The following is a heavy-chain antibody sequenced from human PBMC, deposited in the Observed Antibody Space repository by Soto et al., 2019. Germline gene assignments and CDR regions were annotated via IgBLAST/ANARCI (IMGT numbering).Heavy chain of an antibody. CDR3: ARGVQLWLRRYYDSSGFDY. J-gene: IGHJ4*02. D-gene: IGHD3-22*01. Sequence: QVQLQQWGAGLLKPSETLSLTCAVYGGSFSGYYWSWIRQPPGKGLEWIGEINHSGSTNYNPSLKSRVTISVDTSKNQFSLKLSSVTAAETAVYYCARGVQLWLRRYYDSSGFDYWGQGTLVTVSS. CDR2: INHSGST. V-gene: IGHV4-34*01. CDR1: GGSFSGYY.